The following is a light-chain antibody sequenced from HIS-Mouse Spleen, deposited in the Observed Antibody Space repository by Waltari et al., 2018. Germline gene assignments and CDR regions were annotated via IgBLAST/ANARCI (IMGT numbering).Light chain of an antibody. V-gene: IGLV2-11*01. CDR2: DVS. CDR1: SSDVGGYNY. J-gene: IGLJ2*01. Sequence: QSALTQPRSVSGSPGQSVTISCTGTSSDVGGYNYVSWYEQRPGKAPKLMIDDVSKRPSGVTDRFSGSKSGNTASVTISGLQAEDEADYYCCSYAGSYTVVFGGGTKLTVL. CDR3: CSYAGSYTVV.